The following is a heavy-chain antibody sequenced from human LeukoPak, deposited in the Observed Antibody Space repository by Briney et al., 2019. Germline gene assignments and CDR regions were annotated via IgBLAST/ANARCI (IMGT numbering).Heavy chain of an antibody. D-gene: IGHD5-18*01. J-gene: IGHJ2*01. V-gene: IGHV3-23*01. CDR3: AKDMQLWVVGYFDL. CDR1: GFTFSSYA. Sequence: GGSLRLSCAASGFTFSSYAMSWVRQAPGKALEWVSAISGSGGSTYYADSVKGRFTISRDNSKNTLYLQMNSLRAEDTAVYYCAKDMQLWVVGYFDLWGRGTLVTVSS. CDR2: ISGSGGST.